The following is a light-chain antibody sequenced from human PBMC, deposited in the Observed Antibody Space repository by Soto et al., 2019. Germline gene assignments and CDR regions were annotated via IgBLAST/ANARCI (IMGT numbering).Light chain of an antibody. J-gene: IGLJ1*01. CDR3: SSYTSSNILYV. V-gene: IGLV2-14*01. Sequence: QSALTQPASVSGSPGQSITISCIGTSSDVGGYNYVSWYQQHPGKAPKLMIYEVGNRPSGVSNRFSGSKSGNTASLTISGLQTEDEADYYCSSYTSSNILYVFGTGTKVTVL. CDR1: SSDVGGYNY. CDR2: EVG.